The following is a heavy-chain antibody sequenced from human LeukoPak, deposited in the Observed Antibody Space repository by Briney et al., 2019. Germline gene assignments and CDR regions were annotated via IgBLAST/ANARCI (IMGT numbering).Heavy chain of an antibody. CDR1: GSTFSSYW. J-gene: IGHJ4*02. CDR3: ARGGSGSYLTYFDY. Sequence: GGSLRLSCAASGSTFSSYWMHWVRQAPGKGLVWVSRINSDGSSTSYADSVKGRFTISRDNAKNTLYLQMNSLRAEDTAVYYCARGGSGSYLTYFDYWGQGTLVTVSS. CDR2: INSDGSST. V-gene: IGHV3-74*01. D-gene: IGHD3-10*01.